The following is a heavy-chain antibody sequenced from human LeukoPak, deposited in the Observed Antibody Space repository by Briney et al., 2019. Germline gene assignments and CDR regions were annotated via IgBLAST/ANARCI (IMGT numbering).Heavy chain of an antibody. CDR2: IYYSGST. D-gene: IGHD1-26*01. V-gene: IGHV4-59*08. J-gene: IGHJ4*02. Sequence: SETLSLTCTVSGGSISSYYWSWIRQPPGKGLEWIGYIYYSGSTNYNPSLKSRVTISVDTSKNQFSLKLSSVTAADTAVYYCARGLEQLSGSYSPLDYWGQGTLVTVSS. CDR1: GGSISSYY. CDR3: ARGLEQLSGSYSPLDY.